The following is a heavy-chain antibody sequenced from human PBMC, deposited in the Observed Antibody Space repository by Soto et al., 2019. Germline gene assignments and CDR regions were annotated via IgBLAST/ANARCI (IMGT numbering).Heavy chain of an antibody. J-gene: IGHJ4*02. D-gene: IGHD3-16*02. CDR3: STYYSFWGSDRYRWAH. V-gene: IGHV3-15*01. Sequence: EVQLVESGGGLVKPGGSLRLSCVASGFTFDKAWMSWVRQAPGKGLEWVARIKCKSDGGTTDYAVPVECRFSISTDDYKNTVYLQMDSLKTEDTAVYYCSTYYSFWGSDRYRWAHWSQGTVVTVSS. CDR1: GFTFDKAW. CDR2: IKCKSDGGTT.